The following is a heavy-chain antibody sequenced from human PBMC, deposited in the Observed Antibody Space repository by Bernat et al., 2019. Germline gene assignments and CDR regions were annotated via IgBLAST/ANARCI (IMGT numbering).Heavy chain of an antibody. V-gene: IGHV1-3*01. D-gene: IGHD6-19*01. CDR3: ARAQWLVTGAFDI. CDR2: INAGNGNT. J-gene: IGHJ3*02. CDR1: GYTFTSYA. Sequence: QVQLVQSGAEVKKPGASVKVSCKASGYTFTSYAMHWVRQAPGQRLEWMGWINAGNGNTKYSQKFQGRVTITRDTSASTAYMELSSLSSEDTAVYYCARAQWLVTGAFDIWGQGTMVTVSS.